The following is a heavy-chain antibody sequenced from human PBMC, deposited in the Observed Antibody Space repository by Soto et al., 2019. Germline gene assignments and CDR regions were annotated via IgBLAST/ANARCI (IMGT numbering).Heavy chain of an antibody. J-gene: IGHJ4*02. D-gene: IGHD2-15*01. V-gene: IGHV4-34*01. CDR2: INHSGST. CDR1: GGSFSGYY. Sequence: QVQLQQGGAGLLKPSETLSLTCAVYGGSFSGYYWSWIRQPPGKGLEWIGEINHSGSTNYIPSLKGRFTISVDTYKNQCSLKPSYVTAADTAVYYCARGVVVAATSFDYWGQGTLVTVSS. CDR3: ARGVVVAATSFDY.